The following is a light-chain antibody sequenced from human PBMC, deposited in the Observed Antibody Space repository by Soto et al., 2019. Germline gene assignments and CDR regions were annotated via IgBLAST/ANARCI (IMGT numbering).Light chain of an antibody. CDR2: GAS. CDR3: QQYGDSPT. CDR1: QSVSSSY. J-gene: IGKJ4*01. Sequence: EIVLTQSPGTLSLSPGERATLSCRASQSVSSSYLAWYQKKPGQAPRLLIYGASSRATGIPDRFSGRGSGTDFSLTISRLEPEDFAVYYRQQYGDSPTFGGGTKVDIK. V-gene: IGKV3-20*01.